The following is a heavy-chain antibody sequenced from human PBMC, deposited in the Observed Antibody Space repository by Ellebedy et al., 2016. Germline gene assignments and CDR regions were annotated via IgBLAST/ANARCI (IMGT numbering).Heavy chain of an antibody. J-gene: IGHJ5*02. V-gene: IGHV1-18*01. Sequence: ASVKVSCXASGYTFISYGISWVRQAPGQGLEWMGWISSYNGNTNYAQKVQDRVTMTTDRSTSTAYMELRSLRSDDTAVYYCAREGRGYGDNDYGWFDPWGQGTLVTVSS. CDR1: GYTFISYG. CDR3: AREGRGYGDNDYGWFDP. CDR2: ISSYNGNT. D-gene: IGHD5-12*01.